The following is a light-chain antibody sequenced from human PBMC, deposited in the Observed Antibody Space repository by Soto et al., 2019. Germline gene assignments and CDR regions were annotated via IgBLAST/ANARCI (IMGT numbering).Light chain of an antibody. Sequence: EVMMTQSPATLSVSPGGGVTLSCRASESVYRNLAWYQQRPVQPPRLLIFHASTRATGVPSRFTGSGSVTEFTLTISSLQCEDWGFYYCQLFKKWHPFNFGPGTKVD. CDR1: ESVYRN. CDR2: HAS. CDR3: QLFKKWHPFN. J-gene: IGKJ3*01. V-gene: IGKV3-15*01.